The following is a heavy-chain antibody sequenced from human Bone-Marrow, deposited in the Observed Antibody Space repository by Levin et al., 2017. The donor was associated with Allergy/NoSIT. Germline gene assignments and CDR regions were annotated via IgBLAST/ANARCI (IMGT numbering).Heavy chain of an antibody. D-gene: IGHD3-22*01. Sequence: GGSLRLSCTVSGFIFRDYAISWVRQAPGKGLEWVAFIRNKEYGEKTQYAASVQGSFTISRDDSTGIAYLQMNSLTIEDTAVYYCIRGYSGYYAEYFYHWGQGTVVTVSS. V-gene: IGHV3-49*04. J-gene: IGHJ1*01. CDR3: IRGYSGYYAEYFYH. CDR2: IRNKEYGEKT. CDR1: GFIFRDYA.